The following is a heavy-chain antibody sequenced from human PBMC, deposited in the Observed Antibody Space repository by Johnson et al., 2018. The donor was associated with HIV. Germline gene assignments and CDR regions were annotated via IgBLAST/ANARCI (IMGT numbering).Heavy chain of an antibody. V-gene: IGHV3-13*01. CDR3: ASRNRGGHYYYDSRTDAFDI. D-gene: IGHD3-22*01. Sequence: VQLVESGGGLVQPGRSLRLSCAASGFTFDDYAMHWVRQAPGKGLEWVSAIGTAGDTYYPGSVKGRFTISRENAKNSLYLQMNSLRGEDTAVYYCASRNRGGHYYYDSRTDAFDIWGQGTMVTVSS. CDR1: GFTFDDYA. J-gene: IGHJ3*02. CDR2: IGTAGDT.